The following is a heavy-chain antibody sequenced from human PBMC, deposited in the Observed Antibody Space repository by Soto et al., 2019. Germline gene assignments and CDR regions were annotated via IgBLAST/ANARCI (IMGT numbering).Heavy chain of an antibody. CDR2: MNGDGSST. D-gene: IGHD3-3*01. V-gene: IGHV3-74*01. J-gene: IGHJ6*02. CDR3: ATGGDFWSGSMDV. CDR1: GFTFSRYW. Sequence: GGSLRLSCAASGFTFSRYWMHWVRQASGKGLVWVSRMNGDGSSTTYADSVEGRFSISRDNARNTLYLQMNSLRAEDTAVYYCATGGDFWSGSMDVWGQGTTVTVSS.